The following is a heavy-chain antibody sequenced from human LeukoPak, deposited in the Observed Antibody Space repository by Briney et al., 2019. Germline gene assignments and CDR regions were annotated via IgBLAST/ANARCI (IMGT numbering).Heavy chain of an antibody. CDR3: ARFGYVAAVDL. J-gene: IGHJ4*02. CDR2: INPAGTET. D-gene: IGHD2-15*01. V-gene: IGHV3-7*01. Sequence: GGSLRLSCAASGLTIYNNYMKWVRQAPGTGLEWVANINPAGTETYYVDPVKGRFTISRDNAKNLLYLQMNSLRAEDTAVYYCARFGYVAAVDLWGQGTLVTVSS. CDR1: GLTIYNNY.